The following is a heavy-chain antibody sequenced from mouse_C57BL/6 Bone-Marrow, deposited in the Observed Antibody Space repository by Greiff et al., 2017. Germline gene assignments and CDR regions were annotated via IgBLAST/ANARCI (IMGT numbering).Heavy chain of an antibody. V-gene: IGHV1-63*01. CDR1: GYTFTNYW. J-gene: IGHJ2*01. CDR3: ARARRYFDY. CDR2: IYPGGGYT. Sequence: QVQLQQSGAELVRPGTSVKMSCTASGYTFTNYWIGWAKQRPGHGLEWIGDIYPGGGYTNYNEKFKGKATLTADKSSSTAYMQFRSLTSEDSAIYYCARARRYFDYWGQGTTLTVSA.